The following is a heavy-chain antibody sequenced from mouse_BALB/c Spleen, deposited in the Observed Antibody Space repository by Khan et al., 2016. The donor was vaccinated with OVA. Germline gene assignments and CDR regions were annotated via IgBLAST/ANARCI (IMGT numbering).Heavy chain of an antibody. CDR2: ISSTGSYT. CDR3: TRPSCYGNPWFTY. V-gene: IGHV5-9*02. D-gene: IGHD2-10*01. CDR1: GFAFNSYD. Sequence: EVELVESGGGLVKPGGSLKLSCEVSGFAFNSYDMSWVRQTPEKRLEWVATISSTGSYTYYPDSVKGRFTISRETARNTLYLQMSSLRSEDTALYYCTRPSCYGNPWFTYWGQGTLVTVSA. J-gene: IGHJ3*01.